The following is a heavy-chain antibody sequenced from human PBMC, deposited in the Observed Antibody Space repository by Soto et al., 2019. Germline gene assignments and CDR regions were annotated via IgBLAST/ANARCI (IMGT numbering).Heavy chain of an antibody. D-gene: IGHD3-3*01. Sequence: SVKVSFKASGFTFTSPAVQWLRQARGQRLEWIGWIVVGSGNTNYAQKFQERVTITRDMSTSTAYMELSSLRSEDTAVYYCAADGYDFWSGYYDWSYWGQGTLVTVSS. J-gene: IGHJ4*02. V-gene: IGHV1-58*01. CDR2: IVVGSGNT. CDR3: AADGYDFWSGYYDWSY. CDR1: GFTFTSPA.